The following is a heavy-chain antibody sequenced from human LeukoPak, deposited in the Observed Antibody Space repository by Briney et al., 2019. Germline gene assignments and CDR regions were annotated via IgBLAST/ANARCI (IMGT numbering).Heavy chain of an antibody. CDR3: ALGRSSSWSVY. CDR2: INRDGSST. V-gene: IGHV3-74*01. D-gene: IGHD6-13*01. J-gene: IGHJ4*02. Sequence: PGGSLRLSCAASGVIFSNYWMHWVRQTPGKGLVWVSRINRDGSSTSYADSVKGRFTISGDNAKNSLYLQMNSLRAEDTAVYYCALGRSSSWSVYWGQGTLVTVSS. CDR1: GVIFSNYW.